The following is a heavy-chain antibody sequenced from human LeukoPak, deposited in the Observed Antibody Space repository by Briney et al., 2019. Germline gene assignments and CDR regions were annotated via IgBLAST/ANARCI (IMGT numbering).Heavy chain of an antibody. J-gene: IGHJ1*01. D-gene: IGHD3-3*01. V-gene: IGHV3-30*02. CDR1: GFTFSSYG. CDR3: AKGDFWTGVGEFFHP. CDR2: IRYDGSQK. Sequence: GGSLRLSCAASGFTFSSYGMFWVRQAPGKGLEWVGVIRYDGSQKHYADSVKGRFTISKDNSKDNLSLQISSLRVEDTAVYYCAKGDFWTGVGEFFHPWGQGNLVTVSS.